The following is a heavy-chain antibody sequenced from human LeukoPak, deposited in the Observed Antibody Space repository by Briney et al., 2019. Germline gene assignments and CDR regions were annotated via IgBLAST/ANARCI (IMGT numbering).Heavy chain of an antibody. J-gene: IGHJ5*02. V-gene: IGHV4-59*01. D-gene: IGHD3-10*01. CDR2: IYYSGST. CDR1: GGSISSYY. Sequence: SETLSLTCTVSGGSISSYYWSWIRQPPGKGLEWIGYIYYSGSTNYNPSLKSRVTISVDTSKNQFSLKLSSVTAADTAVYYCARTYGSGSYWVPYNWFDPWGQGTLVTVSS. CDR3: ARTYGSGSYWVPYNWFDP.